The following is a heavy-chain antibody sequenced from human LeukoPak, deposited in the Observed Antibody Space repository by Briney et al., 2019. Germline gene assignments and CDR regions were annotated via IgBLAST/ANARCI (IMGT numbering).Heavy chain of an antibody. V-gene: IGHV4-61*02. CDR3: ASSGSNDYYYYMDV. D-gene: IGHD1-1*01. CDR2: IYTSEST. J-gene: IGHJ6*03. CDR1: GGSISSSNYY. Sequence: SETLSLTCSVSGGSISSSNYYWSWIRQPAGKGLEWIGRIYTSESTNYNPSLKSRVTISVDTSKNQFSLKLSSVTAADTAVYYCASSGSNDYYYYMDVWGKGTTVTVSS.